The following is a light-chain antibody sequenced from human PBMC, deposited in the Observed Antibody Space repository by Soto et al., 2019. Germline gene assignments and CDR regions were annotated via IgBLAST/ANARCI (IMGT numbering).Light chain of an antibody. CDR2: AAF. CDR3: QQSYSIPRT. CDR1: QSISSY. V-gene: IGKV1-39*01. Sequence: DLQMTQSPSSLSAFVGDRVTITCRASQSISSYLNWYQQKPGKAPKLLIYAAFSLQSGVPSRSSGGGSGTDFTLTISSLQPEDFATYYCQQSYSIPRTFGQGNKVEIK. J-gene: IGKJ1*01.